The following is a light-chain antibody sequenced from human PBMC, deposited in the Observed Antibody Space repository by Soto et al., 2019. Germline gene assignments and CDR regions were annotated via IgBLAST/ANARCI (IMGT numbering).Light chain of an antibody. V-gene: IGKV1-27*01. CDR1: QGINYY. CDR2: SAS. Sequence: DIQMTQSPSSLSASVGDRVTITCRASQGINYYLAWYQQKPGKVPKLLIYSASTLRSRVPSRFSGSGSGTDFTLTISGLQPEDVATYYCQKYNSAPPTFGQGTKVEIK. CDR3: QKYNSAPPT. J-gene: IGKJ1*01.